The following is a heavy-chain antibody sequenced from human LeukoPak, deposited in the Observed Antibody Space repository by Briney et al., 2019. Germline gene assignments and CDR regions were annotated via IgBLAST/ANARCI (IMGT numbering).Heavy chain of an antibody. D-gene: IGHD1-7*01. Sequence: PSETLSLTCSVSGDSISNGGYYWGWFRQPPGKGLEWIAIIYYVGSTYYDPSLKSRVTISADMSKNQFSLKLGSLTAADTAVYYCARLGYNWNYVDWGQGTLVTVSS. V-gene: IGHV4-39*01. CDR2: IYYVGST. CDR3: ARLGYNWNYVD. CDR1: GDSISNGGYY. J-gene: IGHJ4*02.